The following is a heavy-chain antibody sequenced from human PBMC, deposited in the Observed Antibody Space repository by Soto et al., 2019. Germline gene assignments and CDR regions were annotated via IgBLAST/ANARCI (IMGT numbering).Heavy chain of an antibody. CDR1: GYTFTSYG. CDR3: ARTVAENYYYYYGMDV. V-gene: IGHV1-18*04. Sequence: QVQLVQSGAEVKKPGASVKVSCKASGYTFTSYGISWVRQAPGQGLEWMGWISAYNGSTNYAQKLQGRVTMTTDTSTSTAYMELRSLRSDDTAVYYCARTVAENYYYYYGMDVWGQGTTVTVSS. CDR2: ISAYNGST. J-gene: IGHJ6*02. D-gene: IGHD6-19*01.